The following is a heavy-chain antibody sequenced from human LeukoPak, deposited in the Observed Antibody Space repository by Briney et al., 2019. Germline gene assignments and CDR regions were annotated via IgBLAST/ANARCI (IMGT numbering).Heavy chain of an antibody. CDR3: ATDTWEY. V-gene: IGHV7-4-1*02. CDR1: GSTFTTYA. CDR2: ININTGNP. Sequence: SVKVSCKPSGSTFTTYAINWVRPAPGHGLEWMGWININTGNPTYVPGFTGRFVFSFDTSVTTSYLQISSLEAEDTAVYYCATDTWEYWGQGTLVTVSS. D-gene: IGHD1-26*01. J-gene: IGHJ4*02.